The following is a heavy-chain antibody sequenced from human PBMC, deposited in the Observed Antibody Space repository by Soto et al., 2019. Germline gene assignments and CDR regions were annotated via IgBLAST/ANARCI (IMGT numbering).Heavy chain of an antibody. D-gene: IGHD3-10*01. J-gene: IGHJ6*02. V-gene: IGHV1-18*01. CDR1: GYTFTSYG. Sequence: QVQLVQSGAEVKKPGASVKVSCKASGYTFTSYGISWVRQAPGQGLEWMGWISAYNGNTNYAQKLQGRVTMTTDTSTSTADMELRSLRSDDTAVYYCARDLDVLLWFGELPYGMDVWGQGTTVTVSS. CDR3: ARDLDVLLWFGELPYGMDV. CDR2: ISAYNGNT.